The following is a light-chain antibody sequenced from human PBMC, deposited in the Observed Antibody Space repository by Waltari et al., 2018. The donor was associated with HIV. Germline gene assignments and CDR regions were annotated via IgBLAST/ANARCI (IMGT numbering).Light chain of an antibody. CDR2: GAS. CDR1: QSITNSY. J-gene: IGKJ4*01. CDR3: QQYGSSPPLT. Sequence: EIVLTQSPGTLSLSPGERATLSCRASQSITNSYLAWYQQKPGQAPRLLIYGASSRATGIPDRFSGSGSGTYFTLTTSRLEPEDFAVYYCQQYGSSPPLTFGGGTKVEIK. V-gene: IGKV3-20*01.